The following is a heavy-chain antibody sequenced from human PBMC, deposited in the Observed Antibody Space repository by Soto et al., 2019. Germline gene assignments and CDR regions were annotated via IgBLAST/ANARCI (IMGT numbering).Heavy chain of an antibody. CDR1: GFTFSSYA. CDR3: ARDTLMVRGVITYYYYGMDV. Sequence: GGSLRLSCAASGFTFSSYAMHWVRQAPGKGLEWVAVISYDGSNKYYADSVKGRFTISRDNSKNTLYLQMNSLRAEDTAVYYCARDTLMVRGVITYYYYGMDVWGQGTTVTVSS. J-gene: IGHJ6*02. CDR2: ISYDGSNK. D-gene: IGHD3-10*01. V-gene: IGHV3-30-3*01.